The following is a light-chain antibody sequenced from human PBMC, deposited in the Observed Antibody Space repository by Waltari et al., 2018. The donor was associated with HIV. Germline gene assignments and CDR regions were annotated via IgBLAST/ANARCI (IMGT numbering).Light chain of an antibody. CDR1: SSAVGGYNL. J-gene: IGLJ2*01. CDR3: CAYAGSTTYVI. V-gene: IGLV2-23*02. Sequence: QSALTQPASASGSPGQSITLSCTGTSSAVGGYNLVSRYQQHPGKAPKLMIYEVSKRPSGVSNRFSGSKSGNTASLTISGLQAEDEADYYCCAYAGSTTYVIFGGGTKLTVL. CDR2: EVS.